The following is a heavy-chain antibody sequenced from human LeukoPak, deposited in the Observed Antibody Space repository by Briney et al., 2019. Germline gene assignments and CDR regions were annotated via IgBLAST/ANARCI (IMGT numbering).Heavy chain of an antibody. D-gene: IGHD3-22*01. Sequence: PSETLSLTCTVSGGSISNYYWSWIRQPAGKGLEWIGHIYTSGSPNYNPSLKSRVTMSVDTSKNQFSLKLSSVTAADTAVYYCARNYEDSSGYYYVDYWGQGTLVTVSS. CDR3: ARNYEDSSGYYYVDY. CDR1: GGSISNYY. J-gene: IGHJ4*02. V-gene: IGHV4-4*07. CDR2: IYTSGSP.